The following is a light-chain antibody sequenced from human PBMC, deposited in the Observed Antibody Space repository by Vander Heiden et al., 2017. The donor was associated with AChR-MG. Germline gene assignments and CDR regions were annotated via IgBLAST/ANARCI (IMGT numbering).Light chain of an antibody. J-gene: IGKJ1*01. CDR3: QQYGRSPWT. V-gene: IGKV3-20*01. CDR1: QSVSSSY. CDR2: GAS. Sequence: EIVLTQSPGTLSLSPGDRAILSCRASQSVSSSYLAWYQQKPGQAPRLLIYGASSRATGIPDSFSGSGSGTDFTLTISRLEPEDFAIYYCQQYGRSPWTFGQGTKVEIK.